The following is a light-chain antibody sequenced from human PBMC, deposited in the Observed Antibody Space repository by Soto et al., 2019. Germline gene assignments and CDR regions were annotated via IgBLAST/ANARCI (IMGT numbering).Light chain of an antibody. Sequence: DIQMTQSPSTLSASVGDRVTIACRASQGIGSWLAWYQQKPGKAPKLLICKASTLESGVPSRFSGSGSGTEFTLTISSLQPDDFATYYCQQYKTYFTFGQGTKLEIK. V-gene: IGKV1-5*03. CDR2: KAS. CDR1: QGIGSW. J-gene: IGKJ2*01. CDR3: QQYKTYFT.